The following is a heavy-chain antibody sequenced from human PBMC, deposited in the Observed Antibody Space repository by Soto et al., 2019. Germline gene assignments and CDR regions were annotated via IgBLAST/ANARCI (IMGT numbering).Heavy chain of an antibody. Sequence: SVKLSCKASGGTFSSYAISWVRQAPGQGLEWMGGIIPIFGTANYAQKFQGRVTITADKSTSTAYMELSSLRSEDTAVYYCARDFGFGELLAGMDVWGQGTTVTVSS. CDR2: IIPIFGTA. J-gene: IGHJ6*02. V-gene: IGHV1-69*06. D-gene: IGHD3-10*01. CDR1: GGTFSSYA. CDR3: ARDFGFGELLAGMDV.